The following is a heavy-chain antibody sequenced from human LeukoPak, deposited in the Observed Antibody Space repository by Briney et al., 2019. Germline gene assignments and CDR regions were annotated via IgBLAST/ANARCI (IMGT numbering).Heavy chain of an antibody. Sequence: GGSLRLSCTASGFIFSDYSMNWVRQTPGKGLEWISYISRSGSTRHDADSARGRFTISRDNAKNSLYLQMNSLRADDTAVYYCARTQTGYSSSWYRYYYYYMDVWGKGTTVTISS. CDR2: ISRSGSTR. CDR3: ARTQTGYSSSWYRYYYYYMDV. D-gene: IGHD6-13*01. V-gene: IGHV3-48*01. J-gene: IGHJ6*03. CDR1: GFIFSDYS.